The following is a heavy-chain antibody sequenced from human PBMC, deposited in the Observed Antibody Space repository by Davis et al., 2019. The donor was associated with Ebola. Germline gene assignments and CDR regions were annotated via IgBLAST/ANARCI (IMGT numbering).Heavy chain of an antibody. V-gene: IGHV3-48*02. D-gene: IGHD6-19*01. CDR3: ARGWDSSGWLIPEEGLDY. CDR1: GFIFRSYV. J-gene: IGHJ4*02. Sequence: PGGSLRLSCAASGFIFRSYVMSWVRQAPGKGLEWVSYISSSSSTIYYADSVKGRFTISRDNAKNSLYLQMNSLRDEDTAVYYCARGWDSSGWLIPEEGLDYWGQGTLVTVSS. CDR2: ISSSSSTI.